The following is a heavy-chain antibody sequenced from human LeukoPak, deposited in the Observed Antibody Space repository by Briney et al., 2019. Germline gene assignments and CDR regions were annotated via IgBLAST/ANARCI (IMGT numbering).Heavy chain of an antibody. Sequence: PGGSLRLSCAASGFTFSSYAMHWVRQAPGKGLEWVAVISYDGSNKYYADSVKGRFTISRDNSKNTLYLQMNSLRAEDTAVYCCARGADYVWDPPGHWGQGTLVTVSS. CDR2: ISYDGSNK. CDR3: ARGADYVWDPPGH. J-gene: IGHJ4*02. CDR1: GFTFSSYA. D-gene: IGHD3-16*01. V-gene: IGHV3-30-3*01.